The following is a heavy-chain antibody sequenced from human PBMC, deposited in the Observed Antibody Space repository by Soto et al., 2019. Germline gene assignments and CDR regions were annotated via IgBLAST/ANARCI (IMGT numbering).Heavy chain of an antibody. J-gene: IGHJ6*02. CDR3: ARFVRSCSGTTCYTRADV. V-gene: IGHV4-61*01. CDR1: AGSVSIDTHD. D-gene: IGHD2-2*02. CDR2: IYSSGST. Sequence: SESLSLACTVSAGSVSIDTHDWGWIREPPGKRLEWIGFIYSSGSTNYNPSLKSRGTMSVDTSKNQFSLKLRSVIVADTAVYHCARFVRSCSGTTCYTRADVWGQGTTVTVSS.